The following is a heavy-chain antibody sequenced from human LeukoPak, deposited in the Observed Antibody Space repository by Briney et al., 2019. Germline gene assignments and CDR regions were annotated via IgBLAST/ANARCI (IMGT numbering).Heavy chain of an antibody. CDR2: IYYSGST. CDR1: GGSISSSSYY. CDR3: ARAMGVIDY. V-gene: IGHV4-39*01. J-gene: IGHJ4*02. Sequence: PSETLSLTCTVSGGSISSSSYYWGWIRQPPGKGLEWIVSIYYSGSTYYNPSLKSRVTISVDTSKNQFSLKLSSVTAADTAVYYCARAMGVIDYWGQGTLVTVSS. D-gene: IGHD3-10*01.